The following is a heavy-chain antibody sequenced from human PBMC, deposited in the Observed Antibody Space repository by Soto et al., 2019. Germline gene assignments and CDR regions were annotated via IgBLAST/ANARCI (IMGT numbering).Heavy chain of an antibody. J-gene: IGHJ2*01. D-gene: IGHD4-17*01. V-gene: IGHV3-74*01. CDR1: GFTFSSYW. CDR3: AGTTAHPRRANWYFDL. CDR2: INSDGSST. Sequence: GGSLRLSCAASGFTFSSYWMHWVRQAPGKGLVWVSRINSDGSSTSYADSVKGRFTISRDNAKNTLNLQMNSLRAEDTAVYYCAGTTAHPRRANWYFDLWGRGTLVTVSS.